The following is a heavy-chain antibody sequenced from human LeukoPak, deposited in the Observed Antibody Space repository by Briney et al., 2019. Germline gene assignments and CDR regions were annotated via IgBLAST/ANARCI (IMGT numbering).Heavy chain of an antibody. V-gene: IGHV5-51*01. CDR3: ARYLAKYNWNDAVGY. Sequence: GKSLKISCKGSGYSFTSYWIGWVRQMPVKGLEWMGIIYPGDSDTRYSPSFQGQVTISADKSISTAYLQWSSLKASDTAMYYCARYLAKYNWNDAVGYWGQGTLVTVSS. D-gene: IGHD1-1*01. J-gene: IGHJ4*02. CDR1: GYSFTSYW. CDR2: IYPGDSDT.